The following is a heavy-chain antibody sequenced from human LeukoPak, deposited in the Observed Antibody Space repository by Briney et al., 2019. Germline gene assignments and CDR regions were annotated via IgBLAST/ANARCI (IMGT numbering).Heavy chain of an antibody. Sequence: ALVKASYKASGHTVTSYDIIWVRQATGHGLEGRGWMNPNSGNTGYAQKCQGRVTMTRNTSISRAYMELSSLRSEDTAVYYCARGVGVSDYYGMDVWGQGTTVTVSS. CDR1: GHTVTSYD. V-gene: IGHV1-8*01. D-gene: IGHD6-13*01. CDR2: MNPNSGNT. J-gene: IGHJ6*02. CDR3: ARGVGVSDYYGMDV.